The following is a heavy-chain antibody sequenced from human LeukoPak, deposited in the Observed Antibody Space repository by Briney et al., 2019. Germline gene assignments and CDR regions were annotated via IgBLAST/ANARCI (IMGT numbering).Heavy chain of an antibody. V-gene: IGHV1-46*01. Sequence: ASVKVSCKASGYTFTGYYMHWVRQAPGQGLEWMGIINPSGGSTSYAQKFQGRVTMTRDMSTSTVYMELSSLRSEDTAIYYCARGDGEAASLWENWFDPWGQGTLVAVSS. J-gene: IGHJ5*02. CDR3: ARGDGEAASLWENWFDP. CDR2: INPSGGST. CDR1: GYTFTGYY. D-gene: IGHD6-13*01.